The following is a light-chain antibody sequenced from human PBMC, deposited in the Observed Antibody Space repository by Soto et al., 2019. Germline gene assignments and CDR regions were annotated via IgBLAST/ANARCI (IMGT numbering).Light chain of an antibody. CDR1: SSSIESNY. J-gene: IGLJ2*01. CDR3: TVWDDSLRGRL. CDR2: RNN. Sequence: QSVLTQPPSASGTPGQRVTISCSGTSSSIESNYVYWYQQLPGTATRLLIYRNNQRPSGVPDRFAGSKSGTSASLAISALRSADEADYYCTVWDDSLRGRLFGGGTKLTVL. V-gene: IGLV1-47*01.